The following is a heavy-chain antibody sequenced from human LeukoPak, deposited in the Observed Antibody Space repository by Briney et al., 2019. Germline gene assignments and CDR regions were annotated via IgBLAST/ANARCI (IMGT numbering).Heavy chain of an antibody. CDR2: ISAYNGNT. CDR3: ARVGRFLEWLPNWFDP. CDR1: GYTFTSYG. D-gene: IGHD3-3*01. V-gene: IGHV1-18*01. J-gene: IGHJ5*02. Sequence: ASVKVSCKASGYTFTSYGISWVRQAPGQGLEWMGWISAYNGNTNYARKLQGRVTMTTDTSTSTAYMELRSLRSDDTAVYYCARVGRFLEWLPNWFDPWGQGTLVTVSS.